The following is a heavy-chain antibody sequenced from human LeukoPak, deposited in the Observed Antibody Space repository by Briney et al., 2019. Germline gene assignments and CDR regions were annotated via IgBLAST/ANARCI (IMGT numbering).Heavy chain of an antibody. CDR3: AKNGGSQCYSHLDS. CDR1: GFTFSSYA. Sequence: GGSLRLSCAPSGFTFSSYAMSWVRQAPGKGLEWVSGTSGSGGSTYYAGSVKGRFTISRDNSKNTLYLQMNSLRVEDTAVYYCAKNGGSQCYSHLDSWGQGTLVTVSS. J-gene: IGHJ4*02. CDR2: TSGSGGST. D-gene: IGHD2-15*01. V-gene: IGHV3-23*01.